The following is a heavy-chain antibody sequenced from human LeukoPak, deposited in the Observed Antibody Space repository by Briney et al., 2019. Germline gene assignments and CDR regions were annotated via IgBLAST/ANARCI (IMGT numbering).Heavy chain of an antibody. Sequence: ASVKVSCKASGYTFTSYEINWVRQATGQGLEWMGWMNPNSGNTGYAQKFQGRVTMTRNTSISTAYMELSSLRSEDTAVYYCARGPKWELLYYFDYWGQGTLVTVSS. CDR3: ARGPKWELLYYFDY. D-gene: IGHD1-26*01. V-gene: IGHV1-8*01. CDR2: MNPNSGNT. CDR1: GYTFTSYE. J-gene: IGHJ4*02.